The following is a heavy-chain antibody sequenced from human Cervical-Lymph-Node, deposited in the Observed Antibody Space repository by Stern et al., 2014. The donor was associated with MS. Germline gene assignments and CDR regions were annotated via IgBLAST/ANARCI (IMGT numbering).Heavy chain of an antibody. CDR3: AKVLRCDSTSCYGPGYFDY. Sequence: EVQLVESGGGLVQPGGSLRLSCAASGFTFSSHVMSWVRQAPGKVLEWVSALLGSGDSTYYADSVKGRFTISRDNSKNTLYLQMDSLRAEDTAVYYCAKVLRCDSTSCYGPGYFDYWGQGSLVTVSS. D-gene: IGHD2-2*01. V-gene: IGHV3-23*04. CDR2: LLGSGDST. CDR1: GFTFSSHV. J-gene: IGHJ4*02.